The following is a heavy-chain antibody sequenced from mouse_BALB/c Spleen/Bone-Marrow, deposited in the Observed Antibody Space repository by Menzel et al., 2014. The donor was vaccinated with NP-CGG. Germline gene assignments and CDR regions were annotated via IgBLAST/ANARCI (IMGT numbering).Heavy chain of an antibody. CDR2: IYPGSGST. V-gene: IGHV1-84*02. CDR3: ANLGRYAMDY. Sequence: LQESGPELVKPGASVKISCKASGYTFTDYYINWVKQKPGRGLEWIGWIYPGSGSTKYNEKFKGKATLTVDTSSSTAYMQLSSLTSEDTAVYFCANLGRYAMDYWGQGTSVTVSS. J-gene: IGHJ4*01. CDR1: GYTFTDYY. D-gene: IGHD3-1*01.